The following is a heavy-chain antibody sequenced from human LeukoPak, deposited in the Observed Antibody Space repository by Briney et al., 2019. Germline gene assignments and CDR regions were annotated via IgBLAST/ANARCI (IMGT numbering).Heavy chain of an antibody. D-gene: IGHD4/OR15-4a*01. J-gene: IGHJ4*02. V-gene: IGHV3-23*01. Sequence: TGGSLRLSCAVSGFTFNSHAMCWVRQAPGKGLEWVSSIDISGGSTYYADSVKGRFTISRDNPKNTLYLQMNSLRGEDTALYFCANEVRPNDYWGQGTLVTVSS. CDR2: IDISGGST. CDR3: ANEVRPNDY. CDR1: GFTFNSHA.